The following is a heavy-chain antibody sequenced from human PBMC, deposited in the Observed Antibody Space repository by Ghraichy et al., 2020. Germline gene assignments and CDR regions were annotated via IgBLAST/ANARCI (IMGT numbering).Heavy chain of an antibody. Sequence: SVKVSCKASGGTFNNHAITWVRQAPGQGLEWMGGITPIFGKTNYAQKFQGRLIITADKSTSTAFMELSSLRSDDTAVYYCARQGDSVWSYFDSWGQGTLVTVSS. D-gene: IGHD6-19*01. CDR2: ITPIFGKT. V-gene: IGHV1-69*06. CDR3: ARQGDSVWSYFDS. CDR1: GGTFNNHA. J-gene: IGHJ4*02.